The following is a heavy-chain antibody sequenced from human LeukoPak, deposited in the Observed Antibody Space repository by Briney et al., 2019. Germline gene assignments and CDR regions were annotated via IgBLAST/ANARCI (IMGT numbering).Heavy chain of an antibody. CDR1: GFTFSSYA. Sequence: GGSLRLSCAASGFTFSSYAMSWVRQAPGKGLEWVSAISGSGGSTYYADSVKGRFTISRDNSKNTLYLQMNSLRAEDTAVYYCVSRSAVAGIDYWGQGTLVTVSS. V-gene: IGHV3-23*01. J-gene: IGHJ4*02. D-gene: IGHD6-19*01. CDR3: VSRSAVAGIDY. CDR2: ISGSGGST.